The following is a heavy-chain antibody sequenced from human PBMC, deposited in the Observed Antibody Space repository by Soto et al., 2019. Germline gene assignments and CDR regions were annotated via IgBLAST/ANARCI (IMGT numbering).Heavy chain of an antibody. CDR1: GFTFSSFE. D-gene: IGHD6-6*01. Sequence: GGSLRLSCVGCGFTFSSFEMNWVRQTPGKGLEWLSYIGRSGETIYYADSVKGRFTISRDNAKSSLFLQMTGLRDEDTGIYYCARDSRGGAARRPTFYYWGRGTLVTVSS. CDR3: ARDSRGGAARRPTFYY. V-gene: IGHV3-48*03. CDR2: IGRSGETI. J-gene: IGHJ4*02.